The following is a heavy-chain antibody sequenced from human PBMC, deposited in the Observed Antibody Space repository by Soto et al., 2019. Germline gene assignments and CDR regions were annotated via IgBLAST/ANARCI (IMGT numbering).Heavy chain of an antibody. J-gene: IGHJ6*02. CDR1: GYSFTSYW. CDR3: GSGSCPIPNRNVMDV. V-gene: IGHV5-51*01. Sequence: GESLKNSCKGSGYSFTSYWIAWVRQMPGKGLEWMGIIFPHDPDIRYSPSFEGQVTISADKSISTVYLQWSSLKASDTAMYYCGSGSCPIPNRNVMDVWGQGTTVTVSS. D-gene: IGHD3-10*01. CDR2: IFPHDPDI.